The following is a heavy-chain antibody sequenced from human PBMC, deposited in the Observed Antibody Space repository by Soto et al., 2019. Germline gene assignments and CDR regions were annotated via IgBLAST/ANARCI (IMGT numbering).Heavy chain of an antibody. CDR3: ERGSAAAAN. J-gene: IGHJ4*02. V-gene: IGHV3-74*01. CDR2: INSDGSST. D-gene: IGHD6-13*01. Sequence: HPGGSLRLSCVVSGFTFSSSWMHWVRQGPGKGLVWVSRINSDGSSTSYADSVKGRFTISRDNVKNMLYLQMNSLRAEDTAVYYCERGSAAAANWGQGTLVTVSS. CDR1: GFTFSSSW.